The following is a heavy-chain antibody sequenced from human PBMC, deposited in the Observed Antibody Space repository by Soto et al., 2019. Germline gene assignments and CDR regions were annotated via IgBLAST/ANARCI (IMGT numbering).Heavy chain of an antibody. D-gene: IGHD1-26*01. CDR3: TREVEWAGRESGSYFETDWFDP. V-gene: IGHV3-48*02. Sequence: EVQLVESGGGLVQPGGSLRLSCAASGFTFSYYNMNWVRQAPGKGLEWISYISSSSDTAYYADSVKGRFNISRDNAKNLLYLQWNSLSDADTAVYYCTREVEWAGRESGSYFETDWFDPWGQGTLVTVSS. J-gene: IGHJ5*02. CDR2: ISSSSDTA. CDR1: GFTFSYYN.